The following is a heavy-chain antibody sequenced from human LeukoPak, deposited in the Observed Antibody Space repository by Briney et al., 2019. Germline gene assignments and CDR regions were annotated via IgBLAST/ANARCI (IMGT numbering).Heavy chain of an antibody. CDR1: GYTFTSYY. J-gene: IGHJ4*02. D-gene: IGHD3-22*01. V-gene: IGHV1-46*01. Sequence: ASVKVSCKASGYTFTSYYVHWVRQAPGQGLEWMGIINPSGGSTSYAQKFQGRVTMTRDTSTSTVYMELSSLRSEDTAVYYCARDTGKMDYYDSSGYYYDYWGQGTLVTVSS. CDR2: INPSGGST. CDR3: ARDTGKMDYYDSSGYYYDY.